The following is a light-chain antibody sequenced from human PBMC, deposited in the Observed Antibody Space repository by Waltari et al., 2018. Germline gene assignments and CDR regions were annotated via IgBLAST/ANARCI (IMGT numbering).Light chain of an antibody. Sequence: EIVLTQSPGTLSLSAGERATLSCKASQTLNNNYLAWYQQKPGQSPRLLIFGASKRATGIPDRFSGSGSGTDFTHTISRLETEDFAMYYCQQYGSSPYSFGQGARVEIK. V-gene: IGKV3-20*01. J-gene: IGKJ2*01. CDR2: GAS. CDR1: QTLNNNY. CDR3: QQYGSSPYS.